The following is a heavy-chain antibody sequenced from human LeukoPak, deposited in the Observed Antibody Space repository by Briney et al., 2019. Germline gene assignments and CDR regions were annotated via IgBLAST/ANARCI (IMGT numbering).Heavy chain of an antibody. D-gene: IGHD3-10*01. CDR3: ARSESYYGSGSYYPDY. J-gene: IGHJ4*02. CDR1: GFTFSDYY. V-gene: IGHV3-11*03. Sequence: GGSLRLSCAASGFTFSDYYMSWIRQAPGKGLEWISYISTSSSYTNYADSVKGRFTISRDNAKNSLYLQMNSLRAEDTAVYYCARSESYYGSGSYYPDYWGQGTLVTVSS. CDR2: ISTSSSYT.